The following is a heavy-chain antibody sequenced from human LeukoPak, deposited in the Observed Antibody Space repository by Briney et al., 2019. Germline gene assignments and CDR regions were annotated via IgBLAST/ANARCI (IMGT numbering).Heavy chain of an antibody. CDR3: ARAITYYYDSSGYSLFDY. CDR2: ISSGSSYI. CDR1: GFIFSSYR. J-gene: IGHJ4*02. Sequence: PGGSLRLSCAASGFIFSSYRMNWVRQAPGKGLEWVSSISSGSSYIYYADSVKGRFTISRDNAKNSLYLQMNSLRAEDTAVYYCARAITYYYDSSGYSLFDYWGQGTLVTVSS. D-gene: IGHD3-22*01. V-gene: IGHV3-21*01.